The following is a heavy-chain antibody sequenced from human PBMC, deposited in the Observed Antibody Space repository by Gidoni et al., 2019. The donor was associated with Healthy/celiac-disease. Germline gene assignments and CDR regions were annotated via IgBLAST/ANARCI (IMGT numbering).Heavy chain of an antibody. D-gene: IGHD2-21*02. Sequence: EVQLLESGGGLVQPGGSLRLSCAASGFTFRRSAMSGFRQAPGKGLEWVSAISGSGGSTYYADSVKGRFTISRDNSKNTLYLQMNSLRAEDTAVYYCAVAYCGGGCYPYWYFDLWGRGTLVTVSS. V-gene: IGHV3-23*01. J-gene: IGHJ2*01. CDR2: ISGSGGST. CDR3: AVAYCGGGCYPYWYFDL. CDR1: GFTFRRSA.